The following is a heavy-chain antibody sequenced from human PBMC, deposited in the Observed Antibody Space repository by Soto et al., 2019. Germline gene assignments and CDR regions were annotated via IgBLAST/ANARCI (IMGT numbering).Heavy chain of an antibody. Sequence: SETLSLTCTVSGGSISSYYWSWIRQPPGKGLEWIGYIYYSGSTNYNPSLKSRVTISVDTSKNQFSLKLSSVTAADTAVYYCARDKGRYDSGMDVWGQGTTVRVSS. V-gene: IGHV4-59*01. CDR1: GGSISSYY. CDR3: ARDKGRYDSGMDV. CDR2: IYYSGST. D-gene: IGHD3-9*01. J-gene: IGHJ6*02.